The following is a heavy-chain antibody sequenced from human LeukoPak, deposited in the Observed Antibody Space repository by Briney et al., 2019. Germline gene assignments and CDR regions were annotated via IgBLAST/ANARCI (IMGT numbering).Heavy chain of an antibody. Sequence: GGSLRLSCAASGFTFSSYWMRWVRQAPGKGLVWVSRINSDGSSTSYADSVKGRFTISRDNSKNTLYLQMNSLRAEDTAVYYCAKDGSTVVPLRAFDIWGQGTMVTVSS. D-gene: IGHD4-23*01. CDR1: GFTFSSYW. J-gene: IGHJ3*02. CDR2: INSDGSST. CDR3: AKDGSTVVPLRAFDI. V-gene: IGHV3-74*01.